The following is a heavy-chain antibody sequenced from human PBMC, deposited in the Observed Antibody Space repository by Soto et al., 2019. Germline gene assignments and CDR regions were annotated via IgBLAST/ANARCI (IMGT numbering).Heavy chain of an antibody. CDR2: IKSKTDGGTT. V-gene: IGHV3-15*01. CDR1: GFTFSNAW. CDR3: TTDPEYYDFWSGYQNWFDP. D-gene: IGHD3-3*01. Sequence: PGGSLRLSCAASGFTFSNAWMSWVRQAPGKGLEWVGRIKSKTDGGTTDYAAPVKGRFTISRDDSKNTLYLQMNSLKTEDTAVYYCTTDPEYYDFWSGYQNWFDPWGQGTLVTVSS. J-gene: IGHJ5*02.